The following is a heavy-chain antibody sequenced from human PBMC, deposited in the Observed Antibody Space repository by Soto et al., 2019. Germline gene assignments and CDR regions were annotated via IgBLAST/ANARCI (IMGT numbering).Heavy chain of an antibody. D-gene: IGHD7-27*01. CDR2: INNGETI. Sequence: QVQLQESGPGLVKPSQTLSLPCTVSGGSISSNHYCWSWIRQSPDRGLEWIGHINNGETIYNNPSLTSRITISVDTSRTQFSLDLNSVTAADTAVYYCARGPSGDKVDYWGQGILVTVSS. CDR1: GGSISSNHYC. CDR3: ARGPSGDKVDY. V-gene: IGHV4-30-4*01. J-gene: IGHJ4*02.